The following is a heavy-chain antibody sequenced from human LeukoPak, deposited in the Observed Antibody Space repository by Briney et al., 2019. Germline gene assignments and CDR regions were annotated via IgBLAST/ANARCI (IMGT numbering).Heavy chain of an antibody. D-gene: IGHD3-10*01. CDR2: ISSSSSTI. V-gene: IGHV3-48*04. J-gene: IGHJ4*02. Sequence: PGGSLRLSCAASGFTFSSYSMNWVRQAPGKGLEWVSYISSSSSTIYYADSVKGRFTISRDNAKNSLYLQMNSLRAEDTAVYYCARDHIWFGEPGADYWGQGTLVTVSS. CDR1: GFTFSSYS. CDR3: ARDHIWFGEPGADY.